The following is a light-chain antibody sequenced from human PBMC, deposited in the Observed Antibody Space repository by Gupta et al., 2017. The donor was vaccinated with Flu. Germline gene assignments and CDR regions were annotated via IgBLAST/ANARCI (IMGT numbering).Light chain of an antibody. CDR2: VNA. CDR1: SYDIGDDYD. V-gene: IGLV1-40*01. CDR3: QSYDTSLIRV. J-gene: IGLJ3*02. Sequence: ATISCTGTSYDIGDDYDVHWYQHIPQTAPKLLNYVNAKRPSVVPDRFSGSKSSTSASLVITGLQTEDEALYYCQSYDTSLIRVFGGGTKVTVL.